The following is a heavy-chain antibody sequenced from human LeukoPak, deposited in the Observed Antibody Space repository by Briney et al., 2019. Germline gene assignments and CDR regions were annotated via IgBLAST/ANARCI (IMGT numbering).Heavy chain of an antibody. CDR1: GFSFTNFH. Sequence: ASVKVSCKASGFSFTNFHITWVRQAPGQGLECMGWISAYNGNTNYAQKFQGRVTMTTDTSTTTTTAYMELRSLRSDDTAVYYCARLKLLWSNYFDYWGQGTLVTVSS. D-gene: IGHD2-2*01. CDR2: ISAYNGNT. J-gene: IGHJ4*02. CDR3: ARLKLLWSNYFDY. V-gene: IGHV1-18*01.